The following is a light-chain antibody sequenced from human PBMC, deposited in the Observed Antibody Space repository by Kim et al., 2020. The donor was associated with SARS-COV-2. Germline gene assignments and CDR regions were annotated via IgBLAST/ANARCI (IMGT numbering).Light chain of an antibody. Sequence: DIQMTQSPSSLSVSVGDRVTITCRASQSISSYLNWYQQKPGKAPKLLIYAASSLQSGVPSRFSGSGSGTDFTLTISSLQPEEFATYYCPQSYRTPSYTFGQGTKLEI. CDR3: PQSYRTPSYT. J-gene: IGKJ2*01. CDR1: QSISSY. CDR2: AAS. V-gene: IGKV1-39*01.